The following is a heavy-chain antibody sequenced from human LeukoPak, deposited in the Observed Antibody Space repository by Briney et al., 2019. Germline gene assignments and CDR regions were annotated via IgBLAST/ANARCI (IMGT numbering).Heavy chain of an antibody. CDR2: INTNTGNP. V-gene: IGHV7-4-1*02. Sequence: ASVKVSCKASGYTFTGYYMHWVRQAPGQGLEWMGWINTNTGNPTYAQGFTGRFVFSLDTSVSTAYLQISSLKAEDTAVYYCARERSWYYDSWDWFDPWGQGTLVTVSS. D-gene: IGHD3-22*01. J-gene: IGHJ5*02. CDR1: GYTFTGYY. CDR3: ARERSWYYDSWDWFDP.